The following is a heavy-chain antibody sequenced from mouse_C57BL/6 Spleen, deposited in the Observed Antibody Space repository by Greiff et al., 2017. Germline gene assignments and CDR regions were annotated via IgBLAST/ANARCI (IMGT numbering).Heavy chain of an antibody. CDR1: GFSLSTFCMG. J-gene: IGHJ4*01. V-gene: IGHV8-8*01. CDR2: IWWGDDK. D-gene: IGHD1-1*01. Sequence: QVQLKQSGPGILQPSQTLSLTCSFSGFSLSTFCMGLGWLRQPSGKGLDWLAHIWWGDDKYYNPALKSRLIISKDTTKNQVFLKIGNVDTADTATYYCARICGGREDAMYYWGQGTTVTVSS. CDR3: ARICGGREDAMYY.